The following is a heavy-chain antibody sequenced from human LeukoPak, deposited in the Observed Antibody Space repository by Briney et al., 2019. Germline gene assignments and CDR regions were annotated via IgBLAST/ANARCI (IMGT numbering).Heavy chain of an antibody. V-gene: IGHV1-18*01. CDR2: ISAYNGIT. CDR1: GYTFTSYG. D-gene: IGHD5-18*01. Sequence: ASVKVSCKASGYTFTSYGISWVRQAPGQGLEWMGWISAYNGITNYAQKLQGRVTMTTDTSTSTAYMELRSLRSDDTAVYYCARARRDSYRGAFDIWGQGTMVTVSS. J-gene: IGHJ3*02. CDR3: ARARRDSYRGAFDI.